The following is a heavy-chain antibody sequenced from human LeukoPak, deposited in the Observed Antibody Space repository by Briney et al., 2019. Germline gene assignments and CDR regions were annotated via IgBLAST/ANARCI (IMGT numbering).Heavy chain of an antibody. CDR2: IYSGGST. CDR3: ASDMASGWYYFDY. J-gene: IGHJ4*02. V-gene: IGHV3-53*05. CDR1: EFTVSVNY. D-gene: IGHD6-19*01. Sequence: GGSLRLSCAASEFTVSVNYMSWVRQAPGKGLEWVSVIYSGGSTYYADSVKGRFTISRDNSKNTLYLQMNSLRTEGTAVYYCASDMASGWYYFDYWGQGTLVTVSS.